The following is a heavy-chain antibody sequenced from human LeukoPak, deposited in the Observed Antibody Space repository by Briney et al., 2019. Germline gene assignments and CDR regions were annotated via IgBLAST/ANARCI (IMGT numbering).Heavy chain of an antibody. V-gene: IGHV3-21*01. D-gene: IGHD1-26*01. CDR2: ISRSTTYM. Sequence: GGSLRLSCAASGFTFSTYGMDWVRQAPGRGLEWVSSISRSTTYMYYADSVKGRFTISRDDAKNSLYLQMHSLRAEDAAVYYCARAPLSGNLYSGSYYPDYWGQGTLVTVSS. CDR3: ARAPLSGNLYSGSYYPDY. J-gene: IGHJ4*02. CDR1: GFTFSTYG.